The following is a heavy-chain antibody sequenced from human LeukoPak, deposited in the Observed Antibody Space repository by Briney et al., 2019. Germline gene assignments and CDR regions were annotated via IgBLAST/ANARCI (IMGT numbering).Heavy chain of an antibody. CDR1: GFTFSSYA. CDR3: ARDLTSGSLFDY. J-gene: IGHJ4*02. Sequence: GGSLRLSCAASGFTFSSYAMHWVRQAPGKGLEWVAVISYDGSNKYYADSVKGRFTISRDNSKNTRYLQMNSLRAEDTVVYYCARDLTSGSLFDYWGQGTLVTVSS. V-gene: IGHV3-30-3*01. D-gene: IGHD1-26*01. CDR2: ISYDGSNK.